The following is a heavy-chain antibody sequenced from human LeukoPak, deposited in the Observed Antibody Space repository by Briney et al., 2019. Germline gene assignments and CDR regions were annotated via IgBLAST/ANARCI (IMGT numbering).Heavy chain of an antibody. J-gene: IGHJ4*02. CDR3: ASLSWGLDY. D-gene: IGHD7-27*01. V-gene: IGHV1-69*13. CDR2: IIPIFRTP. Sequence: GASVKVSCKASGVTFTNYAINWVRQAPGQGLEWMGGIIPIFRTPNYAQKFQGRVTIIADESTSTAYMELSSLRSEDTAVYYCASLSWGLDYWGQGALVTVSS. CDR1: GVTFTNYA.